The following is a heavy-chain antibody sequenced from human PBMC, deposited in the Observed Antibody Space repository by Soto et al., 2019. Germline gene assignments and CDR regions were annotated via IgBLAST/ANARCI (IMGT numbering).Heavy chain of an antibody. CDR2: IYYSGST. CDR1: GGSISSSSYY. CDR3: ARGLNSSGWYRLPIGLDY. J-gene: IGHJ4*02. D-gene: IGHD6-19*01. V-gene: IGHV4-39*01. Sequence: SETLSLTCTVSGGSISSSSYYWGWIRQPPGKGLEWIGSIYYSGSTYYNPSLKSRVTISVDTSKNQFSLKLSSVTAADTAVYYCARGLNSSGWYRLPIGLDYWGQGTLVTVSS.